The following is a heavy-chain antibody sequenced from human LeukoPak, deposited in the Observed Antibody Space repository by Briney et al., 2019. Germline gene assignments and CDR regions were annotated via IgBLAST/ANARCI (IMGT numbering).Heavy chain of an antibody. Sequence: GGSLRLSCAASGFTFSSNSMNWVRQAPGKGLEWVSSISTSSIYIYYADSVKGRFTISRDNAKNTLYLQMNSLRAEDTAVYYCAKDSVYDSSGYYPNWFDPWGQGTLVTVSS. V-gene: IGHV3-21*04. D-gene: IGHD3-22*01. CDR3: AKDSVYDSSGYYPNWFDP. CDR2: ISTSSIYI. J-gene: IGHJ5*02. CDR1: GFTFSSNS.